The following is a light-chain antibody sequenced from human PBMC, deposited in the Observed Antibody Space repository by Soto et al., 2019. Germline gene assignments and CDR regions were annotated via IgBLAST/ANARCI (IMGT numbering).Light chain of an antibody. V-gene: IGKV2-30*01. J-gene: IGKJ1*01. CDR3: MQGTHWPRT. CDR2: EVS. CDR1: QSLVSSDGNTY. Sequence: DVVMTQSPLSLPVTLGQPASISCRSSQSLVSSDGNTYLNWFQQRPGQSPRHLIYEVSKRDSGVPDRFSGSGSGTDFTLKISRVEAEDVGVYFCMQGTHWPRTFGQGTKVEIK.